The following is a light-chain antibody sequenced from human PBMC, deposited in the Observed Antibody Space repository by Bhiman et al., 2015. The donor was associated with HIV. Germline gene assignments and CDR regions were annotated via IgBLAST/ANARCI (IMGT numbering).Light chain of an antibody. V-gene: IGLV3-19*01. Sequence: SSELTQDPAVSVALGQTVRITCQGDSLRTYYASWYQQKPGQAPVLVIYGKNNRPSGIPDRISGSRSGNIASLTITGAQAEDEADYYCKSRDKTGIHVLFGGGTKLTVL. CDR3: KSRDKTGIHVL. CDR1: SLRTYY. J-gene: IGLJ2*01. CDR2: GKN.